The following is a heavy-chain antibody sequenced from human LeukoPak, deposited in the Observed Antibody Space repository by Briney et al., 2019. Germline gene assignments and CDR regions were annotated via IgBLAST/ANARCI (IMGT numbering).Heavy chain of an antibody. D-gene: IGHD2-2*01. CDR2: ITARDT. Sequence: EASVKVSCKASGYTLSSYGISWVRQAPGQGLEWMGWITARDTNSAQKVQGRVTMTTDTSTSTAYMELRSLRSDDTAVYYCAMADPDIVVVPAARWGQGTLVTVSS. CDR3: AMADPDIVVVPAAR. J-gene: IGHJ4*02. CDR1: GYTLSSYG. V-gene: IGHV1-18*01.